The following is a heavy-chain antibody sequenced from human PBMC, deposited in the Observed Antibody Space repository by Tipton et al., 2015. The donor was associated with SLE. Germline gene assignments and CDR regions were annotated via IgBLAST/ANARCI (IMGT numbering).Heavy chain of an antibody. V-gene: IGHV3-21*01. Sequence: SLRLSCAASGFTFSNYTMNWVRQAPGKGLEWVSSISSSGSYINYADSVKGRFTISRDNAKNSLYLQMNSLRAEDTAVYYCARETYYYDSSGYRGYYYYGMDVWGQGTTVTVSS. D-gene: IGHD3-22*01. J-gene: IGHJ6*02. CDR2: ISSSGSYI. CDR1: GFTFSNYT. CDR3: ARETYYYDSSGYRGYYYYGMDV.